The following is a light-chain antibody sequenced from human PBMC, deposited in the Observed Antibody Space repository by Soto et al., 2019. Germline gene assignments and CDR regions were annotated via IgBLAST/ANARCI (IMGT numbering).Light chain of an antibody. J-gene: IGKJ1*01. Sequence: EIVMTQSPATLSVSPGERSTLSCRASQSVSSNLAWYQQKPGQAPRVLIYAASTRATGIPDRFSGSGSGTEFALTISNLQPDDFATYHCQQYNSYLWTFGQGTKVDI. CDR2: AAS. V-gene: IGKV3-15*01. CDR1: QSVSSN. CDR3: QQYNSYLWT.